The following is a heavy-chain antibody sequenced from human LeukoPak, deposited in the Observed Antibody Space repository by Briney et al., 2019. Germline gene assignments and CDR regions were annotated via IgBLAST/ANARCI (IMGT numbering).Heavy chain of an antibody. J-gene: IGHJ6*04. Sequence: GGSLRLSCAASGFTFSSCGMHWVRQAPGKGLEWVSSISGNSRYIYYADSVKGRFTISRDNAKNSLYLQMNSLRAEDTAVYYCAELGITMIGGVWGKGTTVTISS. CDR1: GFTFSSCG. D-gene: IGHD3-10*02. CDR3: AELGITMIGGV. CDR2: ISGNSRYI. V-gene: IGHV3-21*01.